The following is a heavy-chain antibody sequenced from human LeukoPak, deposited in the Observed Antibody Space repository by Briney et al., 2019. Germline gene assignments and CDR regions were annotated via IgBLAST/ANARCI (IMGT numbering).Heavy chain of an antibody. J-gene: IGHJ4*02. CDR2: IFYSGST. CDR1: GGSISSYY. V-gene: IGHV4-59*01. CDR3: ARGWAYFGC. Sequence: SETLSLTCTVSGGSISSYYWSWIRQPPGKGLEWIGYIFYSGSTNYNPSLKSRVTISLDTSKDQFSLKLSSMTAADTAVYYCARGWAYFGCWGQGTLVTVSS. D-gene: IGHD5-24*01.